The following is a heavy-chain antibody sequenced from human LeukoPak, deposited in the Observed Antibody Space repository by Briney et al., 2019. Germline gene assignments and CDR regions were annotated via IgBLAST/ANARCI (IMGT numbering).Heavy chain of an antibody. J-gene: IGHJ4*02. Sequence: PGGSLRLSCAASGFTFDDYGMSWVRQVPGKGLEWVSVIYSGGSTYYADSVKGRFTISRDNSKNTLYLQMNSLRAEDTAVYYCARDSSGWYDYWGQGTLVTVSS. CDR3: ARDSSGWYDY. V-gene: IGHV3-53*01. D-gene: IGHD6-19*01. CDR1: GFTFDDYG. CDR2: IYSGGST.